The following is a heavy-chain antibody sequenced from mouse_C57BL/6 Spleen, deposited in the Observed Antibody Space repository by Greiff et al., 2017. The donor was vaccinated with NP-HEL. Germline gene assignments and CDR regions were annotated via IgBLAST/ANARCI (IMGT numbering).Heavy chain of an antibody. CDR1: GYTFTSYW. CDR2: IYPGSGST. CDR3: ARLGWLQELPFAY. V-gene: IGHV1-55*01. D-gene: IGHD2-3*01. Sequence: VQLQQPGAELVKPGASVKMSCKASGYTFTSYWITWVKQRPGQGLEWIGDIYPGSGSTNYNEKFKSKATLTVDTSSSTAYMQLSSLTSEDSAVYYCARLGWLQELPFAYWGQGTLVTVSA. J-gene: IGHJ3*01.